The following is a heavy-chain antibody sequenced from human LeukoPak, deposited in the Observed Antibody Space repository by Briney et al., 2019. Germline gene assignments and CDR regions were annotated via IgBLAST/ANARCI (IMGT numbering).Heavy chain of an antibody. Sequence: SETLSLTCAVSGGSISGGKWWSWVRQPPGKGLEWIGEISHSGNPNYNPSLKSRLTISVDKAKNQFSLKLSSVTAADTAVYYCASPNGWELSGAFDIWGQGTMVTVSS. J-gene: IGHJ3*02. D-gene: IGHD1-26*01. CDR1: GGSISGGKW. CDR3: ASPNGWELSGAFDI. V-gene: IGHV4-4*02. CDR2: ISHSGNP.